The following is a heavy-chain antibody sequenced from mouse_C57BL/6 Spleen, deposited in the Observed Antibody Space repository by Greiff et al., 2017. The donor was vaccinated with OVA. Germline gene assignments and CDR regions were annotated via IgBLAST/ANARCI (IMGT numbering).Heavy chain of an antibody. D-gene: IGHD4-1*01. V-gene: IGHV5-6*01. Sequence: EVMLVESGGDLVKPGGSLKLSCAASGFTFSSYGMSWVRQTPDKRLEWVATISSGGSYTYYTDSVKGRFTISRDNAKNTLYLQMSSLKSEDTAMYYCARQGTGPFAYWGQGTLVTVSA. J-gene: IGHJ3*01. CDR1: GFTFSSYG. CDR2: ISSGGSYT. CDR3: ARQGTGPFAY.